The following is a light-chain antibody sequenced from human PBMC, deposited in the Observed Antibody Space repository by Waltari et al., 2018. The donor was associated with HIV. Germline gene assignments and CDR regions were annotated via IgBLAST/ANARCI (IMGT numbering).Light chain of an antibody. CDR1: SSDGGGYKY. Sequence: QSALTQSRSVSGSPGQSVTISCTGTSSDGGGYKYVSWYQQHPGKVPKLMIYDVNKRPSGVPDRFSGSKSANTASLTISGLQAEDEADYYCCSYAGSYTWVFGGGTKLTVL. V-gene: IGLV2-11*02. CDR3: CSYAGSYTWV. J-gene: IGLJ3*02. CDR2: DVN.